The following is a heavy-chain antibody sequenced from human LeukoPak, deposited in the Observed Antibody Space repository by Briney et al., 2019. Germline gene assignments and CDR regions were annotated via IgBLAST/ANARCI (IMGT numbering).Heavy chain of an antibody. Sequence: GGSLRLSCAASGFTFKLYWMHWVRHVPGRGPVWVSRINHDGSDTIYADSVRGRFTISRDDAKNTLYLQMNNLRVEDTAVYYCVRGGPSTWSWGQGTLVTVSS. V-gene: IGHV3-74*01. CDR2: INHDGSDT. CDR1: GFTFKLYW. CDR3: VRGGPSTWS. D-gene: IGHD2-15*01. J-gene: IGHJ5*02.